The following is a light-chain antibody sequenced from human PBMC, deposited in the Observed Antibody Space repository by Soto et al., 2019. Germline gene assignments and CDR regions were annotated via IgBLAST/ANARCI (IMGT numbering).Light chain of an antibody. CDR2: GNN. Sequence: QSVLTQPPSVSGAPGQKVTISCTGSSSTIGAGYDVHWYQQFPGTAPKLLIFGNNNRPSGVPDRFSGSKSGTSASLAITGLQADDEADYYCQSYDSSLTGSYVFGTGTKLTVL. CDR1: SSTIGAGYD. J-gene: IGLJ1*01. V-gene: IGLV1-40*01. CDR3: QSYDSSLTGSYV.